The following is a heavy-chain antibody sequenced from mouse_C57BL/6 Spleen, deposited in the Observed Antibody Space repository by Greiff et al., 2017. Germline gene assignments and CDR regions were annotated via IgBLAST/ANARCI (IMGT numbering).Heavy chain of an antibody. J-gene: IGHJ4*01. CDR1: GYSFTDYY. V-gene: IGHV1-39*01. CDR3: AKNHY. CDR2: INPNYGTT. Sequence: EVQLVESGPELVKPGASVKISCKASGYSFTDYYMNWVKQSHRKSLEWIGEINPNYGTTSYNQKFKGKATLTVDQSSSTAYMQLNSLTSEDSAVXNGAKNHYWGQGTSVTVSS.